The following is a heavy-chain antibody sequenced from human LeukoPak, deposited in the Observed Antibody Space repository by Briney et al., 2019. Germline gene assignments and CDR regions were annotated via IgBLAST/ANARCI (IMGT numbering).Heavy chain of an antibody. CDR1: GGSISSYY. CDR2: IYYSGST. CDR3: ARPVVIAAAGTFGWYFDL. D-gene: IGHD6-13*01. J-gene: IGHJ2*01. Sequence: KPSETLSLTCTVSGGSISSYYWSWIRQPPGKGLEWIGYIYYSGSTNYNPSLKSRVTISVDTSKNQFSLKWSSVTAADTAVYYCARPVVIAAAGTFGWYFDLWGRGTLVTVSS. V-gene: IGHV4-59*01.